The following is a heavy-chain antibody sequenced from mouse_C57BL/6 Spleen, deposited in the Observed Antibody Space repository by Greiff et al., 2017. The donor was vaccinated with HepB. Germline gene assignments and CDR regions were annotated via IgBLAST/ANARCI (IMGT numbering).Heavy chain of an antibody. Sequence: EVKVVESGPELVKPGASVKISCKASGYSFTDYNMNWVKQSNGKSLEWIGVINPNYGTTSYNQKFKGKATLTVDQSSSTAYTQLNSLTSEDSAVYYCARSYYYGSSAMDYWGQGTSVTVSS. J-gene: IGHJ4*01. CDR1: GYSFTDYN. V-gene: IGHV1-39*01. CDR3: ARSYYYGSSAMDY. CDR2: INPNYGTT. D-gene: IGHD1-1*01.